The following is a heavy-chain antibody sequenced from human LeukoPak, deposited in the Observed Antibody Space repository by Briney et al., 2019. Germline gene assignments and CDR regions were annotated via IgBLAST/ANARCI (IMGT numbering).Heavy chain of an antibody. J-gene: IGHJ4*02. CDR3: ARGCTSTSCYFDY. D-gene: IGHD2-2*01. V-gene: IGHV1-69*13. CDR1: VGTFSSYA. CDR2: IIPIFGTA. Sequence: ASVKVSCKASVGTFSSYAISWVRQAPGQGLEWMGEIIPIFGTANYAQKFQGRVSITADESTSPAYMELSSPRSEDTAVYYCARGCTSTSCYFDYWGQGTLVTVSS.